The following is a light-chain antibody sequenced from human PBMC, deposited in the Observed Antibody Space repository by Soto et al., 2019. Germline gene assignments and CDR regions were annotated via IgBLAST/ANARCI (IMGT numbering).Light chain of an antibody. Sequence: EIVLTQSPGTLSLSPGERATLSCSASQSVSSSFLAWYQQKPGQAPRLLIYAASKRATGIPDRFSGSGSGTDVTLTIDSLEPEDFGVYYCQQVASGRTTFGQGTTVEIK. CDR3: QQVASGRTT. J-gene: IGKJ1*01. CDR1: QSVSSSF. V-gene: IGKV3-20*01. CDR2: AAS.